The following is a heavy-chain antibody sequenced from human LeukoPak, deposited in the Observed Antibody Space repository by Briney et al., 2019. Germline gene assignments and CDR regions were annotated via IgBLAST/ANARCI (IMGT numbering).Heavy chain of an antibody. D-gene: IGHD3-3*01. V-gene: IGHV3-30*04. J-gene: IGHJ5*02. CDR1: GFTFSSYA. CDR2: ISYDGSNK. CDR3: ARDRSEYYDFWSGYFPYNWFDP. Sequence: GGSLRLSCAASGFTFSSYAMHWVRQAPGKGLEWVAVISYDGSNKYYADSVKGRFTISRDNSKNTLYLQMNSLRAEDTAVYYCARDRSEYYDFWSGYFPYNWFDPWGQGTLVIVSS.